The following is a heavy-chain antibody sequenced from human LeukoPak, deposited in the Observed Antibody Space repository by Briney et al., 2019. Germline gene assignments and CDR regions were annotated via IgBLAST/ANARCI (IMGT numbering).Heavy chain of an antibody. V-gene: IGHV4-31*03. CDR1: SGSISSGGYY. CDR3: AARFGGEEVAFDI. D-gene: IGHD2-21*01. CDR2: IYYSGST. Sequence: SQTLSLTCTVSSGSISSGGYYWSWIRQHPGKGLEWIGYIYYSGSTYYNPSLKSRVTISVDTSKNQFSLKLSSVTAADTAVYYCAARFGGEEVAFDIWGQGTMVTVSS. J-gene: IGHJ3*02.